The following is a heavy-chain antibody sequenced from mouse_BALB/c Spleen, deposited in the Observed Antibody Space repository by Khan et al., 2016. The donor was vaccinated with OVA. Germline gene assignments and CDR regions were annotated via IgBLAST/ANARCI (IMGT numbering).Heavy chain of an antibody. CDR3: ERLANYYNSEGFAY. Sequence: EVELVESGGDFVRPGGSLKLSCAASGFTFSTYGMSWVRQTPDKRLEWVATINTGGAYTYSPDSVKGRFTISRDNAKNTLYLQLSSLKSEDTAIYYCERLANYYNSEGFAYWGQGTLVTVSA. D-gene: IGHD1-1*01. J-gene: IGHJ3*01. V-gene: IGHV5-6*01. CDR1: GFTFSTYG. CDR2: INTGGAYT.